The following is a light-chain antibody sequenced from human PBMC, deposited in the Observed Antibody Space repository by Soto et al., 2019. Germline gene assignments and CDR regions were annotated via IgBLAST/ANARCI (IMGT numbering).Light chain of an antibody. Sequence: QLVLTQPPSVSEAPRQRVTISCSGSSSNIGNNAVNWYQQLPGKAPKLLIYYDDLLPSGVSDRFSGSKSSTSASLAISGLQSEDEADYYCAAWDDSLNVVVFGGGTKLTVL. CDR3: AAWDDSLNVVV. J-gene: IGLJ2*01. CDR2: YDD. CDR1: SSNIGNNA. V-gene: IGLV1-36*01.